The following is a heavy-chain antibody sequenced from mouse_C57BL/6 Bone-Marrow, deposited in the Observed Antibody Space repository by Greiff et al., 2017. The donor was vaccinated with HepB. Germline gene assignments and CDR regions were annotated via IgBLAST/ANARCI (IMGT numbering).Heavy chain of an antibody. CDR3: GPGRYYFDY. V-gene: IGHV1-64*01. CDR2: IHPNSGST. CDR1: GYTFTSYW. Sequence: QVQLQQSGAELARPGASVKLSCKASGYTFTSYWMHWVKQRPGQGLEWIGMIHPNSGSTNYNEKFKSKATLTVDKSSSTAYMQLSSLTSEDSAVYYCGPGRYYFDYWGQGTTLTVSS. J-gene: IGHJ2*01.